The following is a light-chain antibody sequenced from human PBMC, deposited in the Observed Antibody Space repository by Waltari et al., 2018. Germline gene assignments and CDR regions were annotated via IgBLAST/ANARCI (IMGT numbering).Light chain of an antibody. J-gene: IGKJ4*02. V-gene: IGKV3-20*01. Sequence: EIVLTQSPGILSLSPGEGATLPCRASQSVGRSLAWYQQKPGQAPRLVTSGASNRATGIPDRFSGSGSGTDFSLTISRLEPEDFAVYYCQHYVRLPVTFGRGTKVEIK. CDR3: QHYVRLPVT. CDR2: GAS. CDR1: QSVGRS.